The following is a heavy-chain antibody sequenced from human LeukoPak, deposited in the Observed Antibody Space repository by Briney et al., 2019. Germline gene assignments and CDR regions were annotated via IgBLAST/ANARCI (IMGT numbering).Heavy chain of an antibody. CDR1: GGSISSCS. CDR3: ARLNYYGSGSFDY. V-gene: IGHV4-59*08. J-gene: IGHJ4*02. D-gene: IGHD3-10*01. Sequence: SETLSLTCTVSGGSISSCSWSWIRQPPGKGLEWIGYIYYSGSTDYNPSLKSRLTISVDTSKNQFSLKLSSVTAADTAVYYCARLNYYGSGSFDYWGQGTLVTVSS. CDR2: IYYSGST.